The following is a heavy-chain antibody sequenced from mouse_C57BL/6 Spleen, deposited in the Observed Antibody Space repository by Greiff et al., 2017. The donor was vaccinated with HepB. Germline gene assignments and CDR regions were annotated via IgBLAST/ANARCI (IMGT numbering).Heavy chain of an antibody. J-gene: IGHJ3*01. CDR1: GFTFNTYA. CDR3: VRDLGTGSLFAY. D-gene: IGHD3-3*01. V-gene: IGHV10-3*01. CDR2: IRSKSSNYAT. Sequence: DVQLVESGGGLVQPKGSLKLSCAASGFTFNTYAMHWVRQAPGKGLEWVARIRSKSSNYATYYADSVKDRFTISRDDSQSMLYLQMNNLKTEDTAMYYCVRDLGTGSLFAYWGQGTLVTVSA.